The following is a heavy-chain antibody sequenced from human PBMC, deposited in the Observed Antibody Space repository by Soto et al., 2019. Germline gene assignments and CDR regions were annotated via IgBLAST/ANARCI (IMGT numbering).Heavy chain of an antibody. J-gene: IGHJ6*02. D-gene: IGHD5-18*01. V-gene: IGHV1-18*01. CDR2: ISADNINT. CDR1: GYTFYSHS. Sequence: QAQLVQSGAEVKKPGASVKVSCKASGYTFYSHSISWVRQAPGQGLEWMGRISADNINTKYAQKFRGRVTMTTDTYTSTVYMELRNLRSDDTAVYYCSRCIQEDYYYGMDVWGQGTTVTVSS. CDR3: SRCIQEDYYYGMDV.